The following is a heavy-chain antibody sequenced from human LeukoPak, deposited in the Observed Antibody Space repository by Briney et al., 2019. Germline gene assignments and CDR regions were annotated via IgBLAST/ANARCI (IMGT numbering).Heavy chain of an antibody. CDR1: GGSISSYY. J-gene: IGHJ6*03. V-gene: IGHV4-59*01. CDR2: IYYSGST. Sequence: PSETLSLTCTVSGGSISSYYWSWIRQPPGKGLEWIGYIYYSGSTNYNPSLKSRVTISVDTSKNQFSLSLTAVTAADAAVYYCARFPGGAAYRHYYYMDVWGKGTTVTVSS. D-gene: IGHD2-15*01. CDR3: ARFPGGAAYRHYYYMDV.